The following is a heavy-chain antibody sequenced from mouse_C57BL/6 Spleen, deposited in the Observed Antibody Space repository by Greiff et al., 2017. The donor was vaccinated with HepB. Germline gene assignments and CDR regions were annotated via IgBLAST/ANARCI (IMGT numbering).Heavy chain of an antibody. Sequence: EVKLVESGGGLVQPGGSLSLSCAASGFTFTDYYMSWVRQPPGKALEWLGFIRNKANGYTTEYSASVKGRFTISRDNSQSILYLQMNALGAEDSATYYCARVIYYDRYWYFDVWGTGTTVTVSS. CDR2: IRNKANGYTT. V-gene: IGHV7-3*01. CDR1: GFTFTDYY. D-gene: IGHD2-4*01. J-gene: IGHJ1*03. CDR3: ARVIYYDRYWYFDV.